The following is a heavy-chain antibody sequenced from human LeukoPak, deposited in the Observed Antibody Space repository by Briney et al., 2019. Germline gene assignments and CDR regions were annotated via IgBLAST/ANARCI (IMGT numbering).Heavy chain of an antibody. D-gene: IGHD3-22*01. CDR3: ARGGHSSAFFDY. CDR2: ISGSGGST. J-gene: IGHJ4*02. V-gene: IGHV3-23*01. CDR1: GFTFSIYA. Sequence: GGSLRLSCAASGFTFSIYAMSWVRQAPGKGLEWVSTISGSGGSTYYADSVRGRFTISRDDSKNTLYLQMNSLRADDTAVYYCARGGHSSAFFDYWGQRTLVTVSS.